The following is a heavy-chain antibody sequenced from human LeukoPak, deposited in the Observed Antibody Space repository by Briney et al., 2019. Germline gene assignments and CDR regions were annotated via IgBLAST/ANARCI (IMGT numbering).Heavy chain of an antibody. V-gene: IGHV1-46*01. J-gene: IGHJ3*02. Sequence: ASVKVSCKASGYTFTSYYMHWVRQAPGQGLEWMGIINPSGGSTSYAQKFQGRVTMTRDTSTSTVYMELSSLRSEDTAVYYCARALEDSSGYYYEGQAFDIWGQGTMVTVSS. CDR1: GYTFTSYY. D-gene: IGHD3-22*01. CDR3: ARALEDSSGYYYEGQAFDI. CDR2: INPSGGST.